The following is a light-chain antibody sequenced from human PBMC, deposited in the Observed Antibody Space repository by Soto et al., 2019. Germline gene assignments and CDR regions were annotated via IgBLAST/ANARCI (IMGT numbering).Light chain of an antibody. CDR2: GAS. V-gene: IGKV3-15*01. Sequence: ERVMTQSPASLSLSPGERATRSCRASQSVSSNLAWYGQKPGQAARLLVYGASTRATGIQARFSGSGSGTELTLTIRSLQYEDFEVYYCQKYNHPPKTFGQGTKVDIK. CDR1: QSVSSN. CDR3: QKYNHPPKT. J-gene: IGKJ1*01.